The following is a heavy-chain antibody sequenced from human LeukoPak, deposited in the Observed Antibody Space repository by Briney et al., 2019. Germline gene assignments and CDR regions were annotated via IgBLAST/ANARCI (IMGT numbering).Heavy chain of an antibody. CDR2: IYYSGST. J-gene: IGHJ3*02. D-gene: IGHD3-22*01. CDR1: GGSISSYY. Sequence: SETLSLTCTVSGGSISSYYWSWVRQPPGKGLEWIGYIYYSGSTNYNPSLKSRVTISVDTSKNQFSLKLSSVTAADTAVYYCPCLDSSGSLAFDIWGQGTMVTVSS. V-gene: IGHV4-59*08. CDR3: PCLDSSGSLAFDI.